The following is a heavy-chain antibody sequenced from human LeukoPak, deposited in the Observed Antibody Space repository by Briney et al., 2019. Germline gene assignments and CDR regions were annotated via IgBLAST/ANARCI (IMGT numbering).Heavy chain of an antibody. CDR3: ARDPSYDSSGYPNWFDP. J-gene: IGHJ5*02. CDR2: ISAYNGNT. V-gene: IGHV1-18*01. D-gene: IGHD3-22*01. Sequence: GASVKVSCKASGYTFTSYGITWVRLAPGQGLEWMGWISAYNGNTNYAQIFQGRVTMTTDTSTNTAYMELRSLRADDTAMYYCARDPSYDSSGYPNWFDPWGQGTLVTVSS. CDR1: GYTFTSYG.